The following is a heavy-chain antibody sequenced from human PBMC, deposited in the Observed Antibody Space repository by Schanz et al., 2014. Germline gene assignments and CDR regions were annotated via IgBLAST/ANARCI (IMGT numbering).Heavy chain of an antibody. V-gene: IGHV3-23*01. D-gene: IGHD2-2*01. Sequence: EGQLLESGGGLIQPGGSLRLSCAASGFTFSSYAMSWVRQAPGKGLEWVSTISASGGGTRNYADSVKGRFTVYRDNSKRTMSLEINNPRAEDTAVYYCAEDSCSSTSCYDYGMDVWGQGSTVTVSS. CDR3: AEDSCSSTSCYDYGMDV. CDR2: ISASGGGTR. J-gene: IGHJ6*02. CDR1: GFTFSSYA.